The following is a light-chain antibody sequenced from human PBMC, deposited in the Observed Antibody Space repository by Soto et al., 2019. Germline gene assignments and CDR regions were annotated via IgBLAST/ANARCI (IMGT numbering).Light chain of an antibody. V-gene: IGKV1-5*03. J-gene: IGKJ1*01. CDR1: QSISSW. CDR3: QHYNDNLT. CDR2: KAS. Sequence: DIQMTQSPSTLSASVEDRVTITCRASQSISSWWAWYQQKPGKAPKLLIYKASTLQSGVPSRFSGSGSGTEFTHAISRLQSDDSAAYYSQHYNDNLTFGQGTKVEIK.